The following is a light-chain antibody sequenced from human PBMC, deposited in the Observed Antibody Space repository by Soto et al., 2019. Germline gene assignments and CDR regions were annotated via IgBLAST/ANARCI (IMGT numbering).Light chain of an antibody. J-gene: IGKJ5*01. CDR3: QQYGSSPQVT. CDR1: QSVSSRY. V-gene: IGKV3-20*01. CDR2: GAS. Sequence: EIVLTQSPGTLSLSPGERATLSCRASQSVSSRYLAWYQQKPGQAPRLLIYGASSMATGIPDRFSGSGSGTDVSLTISRLEPEAFAVYYCQQYGSSPQVTFVPGTRLEIK.